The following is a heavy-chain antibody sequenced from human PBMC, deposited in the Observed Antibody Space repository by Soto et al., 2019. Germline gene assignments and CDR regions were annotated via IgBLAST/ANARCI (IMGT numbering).Heavy chain of an antibody. CDR2: IYSGGST. J-gene: IGHJ6*02. CDR3: AREGDYYDFWSWGYYGMDV. CDR1: GFTVSSNY. V-gene: IGHV3-53*01. Sequence: EVQLVESGGGLIQPGGSLRLSCAASGFTVSSNYMSWVRQAPGKGLEWVSVIYSGGSTYYADSVKGRFTISRDNSKNTLYLQMNRLRAEDTAVYYCAREGDYYDFWSWGYYGMDVWGQGTTVTVSS. D-gene: IGHD3-3*01.